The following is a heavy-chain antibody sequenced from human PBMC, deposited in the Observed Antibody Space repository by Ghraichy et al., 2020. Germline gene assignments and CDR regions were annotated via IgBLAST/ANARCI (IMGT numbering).Heavy chain of an antibody. CDR1: GFTLSSHW. CDR2: IHSDGSDT. Sequence: GALRLSCAVSGFTLSSHWMHWVRQAPGKGLVWVSRIHSDGSDTTYADSVKGRFTISRDNAENMVYLQMISLRADDAAVYYCVRDRTVAVTGPQFDYWGQGTLVTVSS. V-gene: IGHV3-74*01. CDR3: VRDRTVAVTGPQFDY. J-gene: IGHJ4*02. D-gene: IGHD2-15*01.